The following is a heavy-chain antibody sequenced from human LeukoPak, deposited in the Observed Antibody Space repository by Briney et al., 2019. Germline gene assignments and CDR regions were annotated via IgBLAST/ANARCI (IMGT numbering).Heavy chain of an antibody. Sequence: SETLSLTCAVYGGSFSGYYWSWIRQPPGEGLEWIGEINHSGSTNYNPSLKSRVTISVDTSKNQFSLKLSSVTAADTAVYYCARGLKRQWLVPFDPWGQGTLVTVSS. V-gene: IGHV4-34*01. CDR3: ARGLKRQWLVPFDP. CDR2: INHSGST. J-gene: IGHJ5*02. CDR1: GGSFSGYY. D-gene: IGHD6-19*01.